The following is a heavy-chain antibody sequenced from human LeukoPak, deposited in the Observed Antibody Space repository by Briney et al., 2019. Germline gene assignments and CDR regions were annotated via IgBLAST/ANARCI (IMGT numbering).Heavy chain of an antibody. J-gene: IGHJ3*02. D-gene: IGHD2-2*01. V-gene: IGHV1-18*01. Sequence: ASVKVSCKASGYTFTSYGISWVRQAPGQGLEWMGWISAYNGNTNYAQKLQGRVTMTTDTSTSTAYMELSSLRSEDTAVYYCARGSTATEPFDIWGQGTMVTVSS. CDR3: ARGSTATEPFDI. CDR2: ISAYNGNT. CDR1: GYTFTSYG.